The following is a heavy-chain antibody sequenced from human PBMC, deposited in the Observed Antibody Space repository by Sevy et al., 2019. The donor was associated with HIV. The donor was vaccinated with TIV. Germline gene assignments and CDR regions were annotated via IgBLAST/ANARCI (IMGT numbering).Heavy chain of an antibody. J-gene: IGHJ4*02. V-gene: IGHV4-38-2*01. CDR3: AGENAWGRGYS. Sequence: SETLSLTCGVSDYSISSGYYWGWIRQPPGKGLEWLGSIHHSGSIYFNPSLNSRVIISVDTSKNQFSLRLSSVTAADTAMYYCAGENAWGRGYSWGQGTLVTVSS. D-gene: IGHD1-26*01. CDR2: IHHSGSI. CDR1: DYSISSGYY.